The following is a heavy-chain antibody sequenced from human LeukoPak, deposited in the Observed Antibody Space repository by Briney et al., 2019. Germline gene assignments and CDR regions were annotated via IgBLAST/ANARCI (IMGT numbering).Heavy chain of an antibody. CDR2: IYYSGST. CDR3: ARAGGAVAVSGFHYYYYGMDV. Sequence: SETLSLTCTVSGGSISSYYWSWIRQPPGKGLEWIGYIYYSGSTNYNPSLKGRVTISVDTSKNQFSLKLSSVTAADTAVYYCARAGGAVAVSGFHYYYYGMDVWGQGTTVTVSS. V-gene: IGHV4-59*01. J-gene: IGHJ6*02. D-gene: IGHD6-19*01. CDR1: GGSISSYY.